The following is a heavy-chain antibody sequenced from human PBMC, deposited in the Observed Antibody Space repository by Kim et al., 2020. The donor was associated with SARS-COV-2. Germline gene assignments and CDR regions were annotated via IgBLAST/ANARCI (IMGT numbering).Heavy chain of an antibody. D-gene: IGHD3-10*01. V-gene: IGHV3-7*03. CDR3: ARDARGSGRDWYFDL. J-gene: IGHJ2*01. Sequence: ESVGGRFTISRDNAKNSLYLQINSLRAEDTAMYFCARDARGSGRDWYFDLWGRGTLVTVSS.